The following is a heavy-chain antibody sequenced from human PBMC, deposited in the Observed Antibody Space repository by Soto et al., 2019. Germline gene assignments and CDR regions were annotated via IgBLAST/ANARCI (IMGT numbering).Heavy chain of an antibody. Sequence: SETLSLTCTVSGGSFSSYYWSWIRQPPGKGLEWIGYIYYSGSTNYNPSLKSRVTISVDTSKSQFSLKLSSVTAADTAVYYCARGNYYDSSGYYDYWGQGTLVTVS. J-gene: IGHJ4*02. V-gene: IGHV4-59*01. CDR3: ARGNYYDSSGYYDY. D-gene: IGHD3-22*01. CDR1: GGSFSSYY. CDR2: IYYSGST.